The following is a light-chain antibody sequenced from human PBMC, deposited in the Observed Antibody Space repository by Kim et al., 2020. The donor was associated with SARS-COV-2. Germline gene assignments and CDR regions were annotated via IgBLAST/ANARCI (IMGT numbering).Light chain of an antibody. CDR2: YDS. CDR3: QVWDSSRV. CDR1: NIGSKS. J-gene: IGLJ3*02. V-gene: IGLV3-21*04. Sequence: SYELTQPPSVSVAPGKTARITCGGNNIGSKSVHWYQQKPGQAPVLVIYYDSDRPSGIPERFSGSNSGNTATLTISRGEAGDEADYYCQVWDSSRVFGGGTQLTVL.